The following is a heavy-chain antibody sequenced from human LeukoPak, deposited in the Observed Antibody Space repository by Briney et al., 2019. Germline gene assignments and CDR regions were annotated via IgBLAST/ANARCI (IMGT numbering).Heavy chain of an antibody. CDR2: IIPIFGTA. V-gene: IGHV1-69*05. J-gene: IGHJ4*02. Sequence: GASVKVSCKASGGTFSSYAISWVRQAPGQGLEWMGGIIPIFGTANYAQKFQGRVTMTRDMSTSTVYMELSSLRSEDTAVYYCARIRVTAIPYYDYWGQGTLVTVSS. CDR1: GGTFSSYA. D-gene: IGHD2-21*02. CDR3: ARIRVTAIPYYDY.